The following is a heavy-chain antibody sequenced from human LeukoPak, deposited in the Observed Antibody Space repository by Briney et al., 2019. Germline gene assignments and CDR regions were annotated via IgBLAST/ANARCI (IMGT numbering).Heavy chain of an antibody. D-gene: IGHD3-3*01. CDR2: IKSKTDGGTT. CDR3: TTDPFWSGSYYYYMDV. Sequence: GGSLRLSWPPAGSTFSNAWTGWVRQPPGKGRGWVARIKSKTDGGTTDYAAPVKGRFTISRDDSKNTLYLQMNSLKTEDTAVYYCTTDPFWSGSYYYYMDVWGKGTTVTVSS. CDR1: GSTFSNAW. V-gene: IGHV3-15*01. J-gene: IGHJ6*03.